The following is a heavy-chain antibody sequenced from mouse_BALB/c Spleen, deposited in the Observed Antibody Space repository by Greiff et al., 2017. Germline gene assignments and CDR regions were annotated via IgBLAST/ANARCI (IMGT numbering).Heavy chain of an antibody. CDR2: IYPGSGST. D-gene: IGHD2-1*01. CDR1: GYTFTDYV. CDR3: ASPGNSEFAY. V-gene: IGHV1-77*01. J-gene: IGHJ3*01. Sequence: QVQLKQSGPELVKPGASVKMSCKASGYTFTDYVLSWVKQRTGQGLEWIGEIYPGSGSTYYNEKFKGKVTLTADKPTNTAYMQLSSLTSEDTAVYFCASPGNSEFAYWGQGTLVTVSA.